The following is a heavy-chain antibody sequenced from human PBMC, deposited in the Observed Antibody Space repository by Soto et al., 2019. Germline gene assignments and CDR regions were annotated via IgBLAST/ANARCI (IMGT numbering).Heavy chain of an antibody. CDR3: ARHTGLGTKPFHY. D-gene: IGHD1-1*01. Sequence: PGESLKISCNGSGYTFTTYWITWVRQAPGKGLEWMGRIDPGNSYTSYNPSFQGHVTLSADMSISTAYLQWSGLKASDTAMYYCARHTGLGTKPFHYWGQGTLGTVSS. CDR1: GYTFTTYW. J-gene: IGHJ4*02. CDR2: IDPGNSYT. V-gene: IGHV5-10-1*01.